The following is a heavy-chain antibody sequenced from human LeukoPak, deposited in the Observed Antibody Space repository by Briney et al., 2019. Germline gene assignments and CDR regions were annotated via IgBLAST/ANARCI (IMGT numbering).Heavy chain of an antibody. V-gene: IGHV3-21*01. CDR3: ARDLHRGAAAEGAFDI. CDR2: ISSSSSYI. CDR1: GFTFSSYS. D-gene: IGHD6-13*01. J-gene: IGHJ3*02. Sequence: GGSLRLSCAASGFTFSSYSMNWVRQAPGKGLEWVSSISSSSSYIYYADSVKGRFTISRDNGKNSLYLQMNSLRAEDTAVYYCARDLHRGAAAEGAFDIWGQGTMVTVSS.